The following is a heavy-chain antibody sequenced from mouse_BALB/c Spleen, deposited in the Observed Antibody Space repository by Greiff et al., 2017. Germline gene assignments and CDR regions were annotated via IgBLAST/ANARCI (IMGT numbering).Heavy chain of an antibody. CDR1: GYTFTDYN. CDR3: ARYGTTATWFAY. Sequence: VHVKQSGPELVKPGASVKIPCKASGYTFTDYNMDWVKQSHGKSLEWIGDINPNNGGTIYNQKFKGKATLTVDKSSSTAYMELRSLTSEDTAVYYCARYGTTATWFAYWGQGTLVTVSA. D-gene: IGHD1-2*01. CDR2: INPNNGGT. J-gene: IGHJ3*01. V-gene: IGHV1-18*01.